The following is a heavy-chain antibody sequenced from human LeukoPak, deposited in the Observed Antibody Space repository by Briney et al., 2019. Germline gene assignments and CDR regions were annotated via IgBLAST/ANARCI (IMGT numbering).Heavy chain of an antibody. Sequence: GGSLRLSCAASGFAFSSYGMHWVRQAPGKGLEWVAVISYDGSNTYYADSVKGRFTISRDNSKNMLYLQMNSLRAEDTAVYYCAKPYYYGSRSYMDYWGQGTLVTVSS. J-gene: IGHJ4*02. V-gene: IGHV3-30*18. D-gene: IGHD3-10*01. CDR3: AKPYYYGSRSYMDY. CDR1: GFAFSSYG. CDR2: ISYDGSNT.